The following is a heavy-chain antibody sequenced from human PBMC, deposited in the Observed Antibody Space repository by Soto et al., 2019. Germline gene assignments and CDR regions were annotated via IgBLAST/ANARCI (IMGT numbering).Heavy chain of an antibody. Sequence: SETLSLTCAVSRGSISSSNWWSWVRQPPGKGLEWIGEIYHSGSTNYNPSLKSRVTISVDKSKNRFSLKLSSVTAADTAVYYCARVAVAGTRVDYWGQGTLVTVSS. J-gene: IGHJ4*02. CDR2: IYHSGST. CDR1: RGSISSSNW. V-gene: IGHV4-4*02. D-gene: IGHD6-19*01. CDR3: ARVAVAGTRVDY.